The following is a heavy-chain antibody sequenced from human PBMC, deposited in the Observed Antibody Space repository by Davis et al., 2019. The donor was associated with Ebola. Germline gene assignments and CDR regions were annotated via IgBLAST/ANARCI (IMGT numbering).Heavy chain of an antibody. CDR1: GFTFSGYY. Sequence: GESLKISCAASGFTFSGYYMSWIRQAPGKGLEWVSYISGSGRSIYYADSVKGRFTISRDNSKNTLYLQMNSLRGEDTAIYYCAKDLGTSGIVDYWGQGTLVTVS. CDR2: ISGSGRSI. J-gene: IGHJ4*02. D-gene: IGHD1-1*01. CDR3: AKDLGTSGIVDY. V-gene: IGHV3-11*01.